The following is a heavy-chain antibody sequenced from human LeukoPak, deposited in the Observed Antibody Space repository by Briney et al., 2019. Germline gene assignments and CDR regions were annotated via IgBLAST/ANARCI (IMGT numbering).Heavy chain of an antibody. CDR2: ISATGGTT. V-gene: IGHV3-23*01. D-gene: IGHD3-10*02. J-gene: IGHJ6*04. CDR1: GFTFSSYG. CDR3: GELGITMIGGV. Sequence: PGGSLRLSCAASGFTFSSYGMSWVRQAPGKGLEWASAISATGGTTYYADSVKGRFTISRDNSKNTLYMQMNSLRAEDTAVYYCGELGITMIGGVWGKGTTVTISS.